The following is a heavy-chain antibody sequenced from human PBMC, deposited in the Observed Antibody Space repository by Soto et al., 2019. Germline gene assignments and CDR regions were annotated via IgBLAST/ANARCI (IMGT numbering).Heavy chain of an antibody. CDR3: ARDSREFSSSGGLDV. Sequence: QVQLQESGPGLVKPSETLSLTCTVSGGSVNTDNYYWTWIRQPPGKRLEWIGSLYYSGSTNYNPSLPSRVTISVDTSKRPFSLKLRSVTAADTAVYFCARDSREFSSSGGLDVWGQGTTVTVSS. D-gene: IGHD3-10*01. V-gene: IGHV4-61*01. CDR1: GGSVNTDNYY. CDR2: LYYSGST. J-gene: IGHJ6*02.